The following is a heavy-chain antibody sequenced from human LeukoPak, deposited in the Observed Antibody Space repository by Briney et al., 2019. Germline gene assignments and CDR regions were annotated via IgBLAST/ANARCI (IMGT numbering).Heavy chain of an antibody. CDR2: MNPNSGNT. CDR3: ARGREGCSSTSCVFDY. Sequence: ASVKVSCKASGYTFTSYDINWVRQATGQGLEWMGWMNPNSGNTGYAQKFQGRVTMTTGTSTSTAYMELRSLRSDDTAVYYCARGREGCSSTSCVFDYWGQGTLVTVSS. V-gene: IGHV1-8*02. J-gene: IGHJ4*02. D-gene: IGHD2-2*01. CDR1: GYTFTSYD.